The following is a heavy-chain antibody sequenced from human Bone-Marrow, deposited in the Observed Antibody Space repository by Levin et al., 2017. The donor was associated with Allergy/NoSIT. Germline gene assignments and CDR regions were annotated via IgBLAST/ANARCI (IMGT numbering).Heavy chain of an antibody. Sequence: ASVKVSCKASGFPFTGYYIHWVRQAPGERPEWMGWINPNSGGPKYAQKFQGRVTMTRDTSITTAYMELTSLTSDDTAIYYCAREKDCDGGSCYYVGYFHLWGQGTLVTVSS. CDR3: AREKDCDGGSCYYVGYFHL. J-gene: IGHJ1*01. D-gene: IGHD2-15*01. CDR2: INPNSGGP. CDR1: GFPFTGYY. V-gene: IGHV1-2*02.